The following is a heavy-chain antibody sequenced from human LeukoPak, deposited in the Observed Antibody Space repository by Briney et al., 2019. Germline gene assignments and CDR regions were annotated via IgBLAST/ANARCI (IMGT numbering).Heavy chain of an antibody. V-gene: IGHV4-39*07. CDR2: IYSSGST. CDR1: GGSISSSSYY. D-gene: IGHD6-19*01. Sequence: SETLSLTCTVSGGSISSSSYYWGWVRQPPGKGLEWIGIIYSSGSTYYNPSLKSRVTISVDTSKNQFSLKLSSVTAADTAVYYCASLSGWAVHYWGQGTLVTVSS. CDR3: ASLSGWAVHY. J-gene: IGHJ4*02.